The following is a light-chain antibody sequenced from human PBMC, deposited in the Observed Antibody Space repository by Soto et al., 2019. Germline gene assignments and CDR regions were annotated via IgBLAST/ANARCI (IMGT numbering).Light chain of an antibody. CDR3: SSYTTSNTRQLV. V-gene: IGLV2-14*01. CDR2: DVS. Sequence: QSVLTQPGSGSGSPGQSITISCTGTSSDVGGYNYVSWYQQHPGKAPKFMIYDVSNRPSGVSNRFSGSKSGNTASLTISGLQAEDQADYYFSSYTTSNTRQLVFGTGTKVPVL. CDR1: SSDVGGYNY. J-gene: IGLJ1*01.